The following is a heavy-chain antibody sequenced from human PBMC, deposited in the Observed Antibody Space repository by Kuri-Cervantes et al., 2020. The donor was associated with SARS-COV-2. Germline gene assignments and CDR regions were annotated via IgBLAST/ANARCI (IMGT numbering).Heavy chain of an antibody. CDR3: AKLGDKDYVWGSYRPPYYFDY. D-gene: IGHD3-16*02. V-gene: IGHV3-23*01. J-gene: IGHJ4*02. CDR1: GFTFSNAW. Sequence: GESLKISCAASGFTFSNAWMSWVRQAPGKGLEWVSAISGSGGSTYYADSVKGRFTISRDNSKNTLYLQMNSLRAEDTAVYYCAKLGDKDYVWGSYRPPYYFDYWGQGTLVTVSS. CDR2: ISGSGGST.